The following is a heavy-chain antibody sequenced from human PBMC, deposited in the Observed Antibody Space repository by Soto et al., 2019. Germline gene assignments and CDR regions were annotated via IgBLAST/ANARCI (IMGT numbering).Heavy chain of an antibody. J-gene: IGHJ4*02. CDR2: SRNKANGYTT. CDR1: GFTFSDHY. V-gene: IGHV3-72*01. Sequence: EVQLVESGGGLVQPGGSLRLSCVVSGFTFSDHYMDWVRQAPGKGLEWVGRSRNKANGYTTEYAASVLGRFTVSSDDSKNSLYLQMNSMKTEDPAGYYCTGTRTSHHFDYWGQGTLVTVSS. D-gene: IGHD2-8*01. CDR3: TGTRTSHHFDY.